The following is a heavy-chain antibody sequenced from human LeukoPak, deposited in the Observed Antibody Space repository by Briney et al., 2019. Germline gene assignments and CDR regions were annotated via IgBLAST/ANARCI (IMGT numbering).Heavy chain of an antibody. CDR2: IKQDGSEK. CDR1: GFTFNSYW. D-gene: IGHD6-13*01. CDR3: ARGTSAAGTWFDP. V-gene: IGHV3-7*01. J-gene: IGHJ5*02. Sequence: GGSLRLSCAVSGFTFNSYWMSWVRQAPGKGLEWVANIKQDGSEKYYVDSVKGRFTISRDNAKNSLYLQMNSLRAEGTAVYYCARGTSAAGTWFDPWGQGTLVTVSS.